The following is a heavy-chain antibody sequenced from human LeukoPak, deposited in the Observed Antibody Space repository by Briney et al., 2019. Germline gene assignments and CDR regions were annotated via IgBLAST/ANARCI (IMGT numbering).Heavy chain of an antibody. V-gene: IGHV4-34*01. CDR2: INHSGST. D-gene: IGHD3-9*01. J-gene: IGHJ5*02. Sequence: SETLSLTCAVYGGSFSGYYWSWIRQPPGKGLEWIGEINHSGSTNYNPSLKSRVTISVDTSKNQFSLKLSSVTAADTAVYYCARRTYYDILTGYYSALFWFDPWGQGTLVTVSS. CDR1: GGSFSGYY. CDR3: ARRTYYDILTGYYSALFWFDP.